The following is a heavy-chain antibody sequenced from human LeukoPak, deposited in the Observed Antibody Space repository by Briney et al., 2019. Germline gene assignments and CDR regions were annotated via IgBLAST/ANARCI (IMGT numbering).Heavy chain of an antibody. J-gene: IGHJ5*02. D-gene: IGHD5-18*01. Sequence: SETLSLTCTVSGGSVNSGTYYWSWIRQPPGKGLEWIGEINHSGSTNYNPSLKSRVTISVDTSKNQFSLKLSSVTAADTAVYYCARVGRRGYRVNNWFDPWGQGTLVTVSS. V-gene: IGHV4-39*07. CDR2: INHSGST. CDR1: GGSVNSGTYY. CDR3: ARVGRRGYRVNNWFDP.